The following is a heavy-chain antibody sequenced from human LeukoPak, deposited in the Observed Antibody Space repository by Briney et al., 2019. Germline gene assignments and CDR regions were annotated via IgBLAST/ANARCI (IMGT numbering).Heavy chain of an antibody. CDR1: GFTFSSYS. V-gene: IGHV3-48*02. J-gene: IGHJ4*02. D-gene: IGHD1-26*01. Sequence: GGSLRLSCTASGFTFSSYSMNWVRQAPGKGLEWVSHITASGTAMFYADSVKGRFTISRDNAKNSLYLQMNSLRDEDTAVYYCASSGSYRFDYWGQGTLVTVSS. CDR2: ITASGTAM. CDR3: ASSGSYRFDY.